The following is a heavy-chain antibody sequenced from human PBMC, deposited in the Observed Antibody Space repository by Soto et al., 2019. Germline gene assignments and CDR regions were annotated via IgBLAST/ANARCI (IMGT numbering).Heavy chain of an antibody. V-gene: IGHV1-18*01. J-gene: IGHJ6*02. Sequence: ASVKVSCKASGYTFTSYGISWVRQAPGQGLEWMGWISAYNGNTNYAQKLQGRVTITTDTSTSTAYMELSSLRSEDTAVYYCARSNYYGSGSPQEQYYYYGMDVWGQGTTVTVSS. CDR3: ARSNYYGSGSPQEQYYYYGMDV. CDR1: GYTFTSYG. CDR2: ISAYNGNT. D-gene: IGHD3-10*01.